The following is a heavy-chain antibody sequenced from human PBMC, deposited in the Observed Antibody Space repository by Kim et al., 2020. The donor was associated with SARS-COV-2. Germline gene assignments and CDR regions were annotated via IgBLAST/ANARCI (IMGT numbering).Heavy chain of an antibody. CDR1: GGSFSGYY. D-gene: IGHD3-10*01. Sequence: SETLSLTCAVYGGSFSGYYWSWIRQPPGKGLEWIGEINHSGSTNYNPSLKSRVTISVDTSKNQFSLKLSSVTAADTAVYYCARVWGTMVRGPPGWFDPWGQGTLVTVSS. CDR2: INHSGST. V-gene: IGHV4-34*01. CDR3: ARVWGTMVRGPPGWFDP. J-gene: IGHJ5*02.